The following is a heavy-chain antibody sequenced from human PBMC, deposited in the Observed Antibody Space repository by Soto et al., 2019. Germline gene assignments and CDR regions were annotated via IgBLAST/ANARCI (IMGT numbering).Heavy chain of an antibody. Sequence: ASGPTLVNPTQTLTLTCTFSGFSLSTSGVGVGWIRQPPGKALEWLALIYWDDDKRYSPSLKSRLTITKDTSKNQMVLTMTNMDPVDTATYYCARAVYDYVWGSYKNWFDPWGQGTLVTVSS. CDR1: GFSLSTSGVG. CDR3: ARAVYDYVWGSYKNWFDP. CDR2: IYWDDDK. D-gene: IGHD3-16*01. J-gene: IGHJ5*02. V-gene: IGHV2-5*02.